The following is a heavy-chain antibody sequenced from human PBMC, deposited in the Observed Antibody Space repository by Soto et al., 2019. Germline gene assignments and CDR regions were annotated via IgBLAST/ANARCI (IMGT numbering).Heavy chain of an antibody. CDR2: VNPNTGGT. V-gene: IGHV1-2*02. Sequence: ASVKVSCKASGYTYTGSYMHWVRQAPGQGLEWMGWVNPNTGGTNYAQKFQGRVTMTRDTSISTAYMELSRLSSDDTAVFYCARGGYSSSSPSDYWGQGTLVTVSS. CDR1: GYTYTGSY. D-gene: IGHD6-6*01. CDR3: ARGGYSSSSPSDY. J-gene: IGHJ4*02.